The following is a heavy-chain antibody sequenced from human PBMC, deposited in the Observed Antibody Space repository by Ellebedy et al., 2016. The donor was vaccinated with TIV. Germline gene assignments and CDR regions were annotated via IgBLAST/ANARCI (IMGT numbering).Heavy chain of an antibody. CDR3: ARDTPYGSGSYYLLGYYYGMDV. D-gene: IGHD3-10*01. Sequence: ASVKVSXKASSYTFTSYGISWVRQAPGQGLEWMGWISAYNGNTNYAQKLQGRVTMTTDTSTSTAYMELRSLRSDDTAVYYCARDTPYGSGSYYLLGYYYGMDVWGQGTTVTVSS. V-gene: IGHV1-18*01. CDR2: ISAYNGNT. J-gene: IGHJ6*02. CDR1: SYTFTSYG.